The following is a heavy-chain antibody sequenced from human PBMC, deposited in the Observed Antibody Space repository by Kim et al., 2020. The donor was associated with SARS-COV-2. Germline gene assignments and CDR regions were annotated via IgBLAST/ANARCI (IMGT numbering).Heavy chain of an antibody. CDR1: GGSISSSSYY. CDR3: ARHFVVLVEWLVPRGGTAYNWFDP. J-gene: IGHJ5*02. D-gene: IGHD6-19*01. V-gene: IGHV4-39*01. Sequence: SETLSLTCTVSGGSISSSSYYWGWIRQPPGKGLEWIGSIYYSGSTYYNPSLKSRVTISVDTSKNQFSLKLSSVTAADTAVYYCARHFVVLVEWLVPRGGTAYNWFDPWGQGTLVTVSS. CDR2: IYYSGST.